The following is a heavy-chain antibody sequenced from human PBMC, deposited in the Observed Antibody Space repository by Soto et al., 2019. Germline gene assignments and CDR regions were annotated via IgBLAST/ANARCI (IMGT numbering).Heavy chain of an antibody. Sequence: EVQLVESGGGLVEPGGSLRLSCAASGFIFSVYSMTWVRQAPGKGLEWFSYISAGSNTIYYRDSVKGRFTISRDNAKNSLYLQMNSLRDEDTAVYYCARDSGVTGADDYWGQGTLVTVSS. CDR1: GFIFSVYS. CDR2: ISAGSNTI. J-gene: IGHJ4*02. CDR3: ARDSGVTGADDY. V-gene: IGHV3-48*02. D-gene: IGHD6-19*01.